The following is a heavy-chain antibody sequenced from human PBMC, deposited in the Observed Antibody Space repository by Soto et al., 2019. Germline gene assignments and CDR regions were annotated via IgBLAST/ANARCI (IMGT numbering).Heavy chain of an antibody. Sequence: PGGSLRLSCAASGFTFSSYSMNWVRQAPGKGLEWVSSISSSSSYIYYADSVKGRFTISRDNAKNSLYLQMNSLRAEDTAVYYYARGGGDIVVVPAAPLYWGQGTLVTVSS. D-gene: IGHD2-2*01. J-gene: IGHJ4*02. CDR3: ARGGGDIVVVPAAPLY. CDR2: ISSSSSYI. CDR1: GFTFSSYS. V-gene: IGHV3-21*01.